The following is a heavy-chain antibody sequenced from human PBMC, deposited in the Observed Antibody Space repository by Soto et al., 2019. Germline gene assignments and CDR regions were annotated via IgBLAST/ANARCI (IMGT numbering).Heavy chain of an antibody. Sequence: QVQLVQSGAEVKKPGASVKVSCKASGYTFNSHDISWVRQATGQGLDWMGWVNPSSGNAGYEQKFQGRVTLTTNTSQSTAYMELSTLKSEDTAVYYCARIQGGSGTSFDYRGKGTLLTVSS. CDR2: VNPSSGNA. J-gene: IGHJ4*01. D-gene: IGHD1-1*01. CDR1: GYTFNSHD. CDR3: ARIQGGSGTSFDY. V-gene: IGHV1-8*01.